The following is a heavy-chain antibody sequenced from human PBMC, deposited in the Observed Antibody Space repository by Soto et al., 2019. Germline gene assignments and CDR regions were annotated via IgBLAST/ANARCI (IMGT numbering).Heavy chain of an antibody. CDR1: GGSISSYY. CDR3: ARGRWLQLIYFDY. J-gene: IGHJ4*02. D-gene: IGHD5-12*01. CDR2: IYYSGST. V-gene: IGHV4-59*01. Sequence: SETLSLTCTVSGGSISSYYWTWIRQPPVKGLEWIGCIYYSGSTNYNPSLKSRVTISVDTPKNQFSLNLRSVTAADQHVYYCARGRWLQLIYFDYWGQGTLVTVSS.